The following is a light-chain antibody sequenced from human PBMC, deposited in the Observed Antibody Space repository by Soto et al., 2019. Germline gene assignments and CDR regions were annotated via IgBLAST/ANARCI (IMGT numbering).Light chain of an antibody. CDR2: EVS. Sequence: QSALTQPPSASGSPGQSVTISCTGTSSDVGGYNYVSWYQQHPGKAPKLMIYEVSQRPSGVPDRFSGSKSGNTASLTVSGLQAEDEADYYCSSYAGSNIYVVFGGGTKVTVL. CDR1: SSDVGGYNY. J-gene: IGLJ2*01. CDR3: SSYAGSNIYVV. V-gene: IGLV2-8*01.